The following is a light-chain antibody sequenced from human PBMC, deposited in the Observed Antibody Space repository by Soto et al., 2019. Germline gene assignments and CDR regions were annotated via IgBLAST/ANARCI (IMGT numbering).Light chain of an antibody. CDR2: GVN. Sequence: QSALTQPASVSGSPGQSITISCTGTSSDIGAYNYVSWYQQHPGKAPKLMIYGVNIGPSGVSNRFSGSKSVNTASLTISGLQAEDEADYYCTSWTTSTTMIFGGGTKLTVL. J-gene: IGLJ2*01. CDR1: SSDIGAYNY. V-gene: IGLV2-14*03. CDR3: TSWTTSTTMI.